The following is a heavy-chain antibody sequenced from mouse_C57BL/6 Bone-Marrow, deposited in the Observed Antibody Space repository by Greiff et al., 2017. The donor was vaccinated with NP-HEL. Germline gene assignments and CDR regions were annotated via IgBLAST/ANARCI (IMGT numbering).Heavy chain of an antibody. CDR2: IFPGSGST. V-gene: IGHV1-75*01. J-gene: IGHJ3*01. Sequence: QVQLQQSGPELVKPGASVKISCKASGYTFTDYYINWVKQRPGQGLEWIGWIFPGSGSTYYNEKFKGKATLTVDKSSSTAYMLLSSLTSEDSAVYFCDRSVYYYGSSPAWFAYWGQGTLVTVSA. D-gene: IGHD1-1*01. CDR1: GYTFTDYY. CDR3: DRSVYYYGSSPAWFAY.